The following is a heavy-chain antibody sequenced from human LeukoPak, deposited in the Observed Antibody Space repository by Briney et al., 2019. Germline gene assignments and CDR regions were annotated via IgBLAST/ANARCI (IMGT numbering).Heavy chain of an antibody. J-gene: IGHJ4*02. V-gene: IGHV4-30-2*01. CDR2: IYHSGST. CDR3: ARESLPGIAVAGYYFDY. CDR1: GGSISSGGYY. Sequence: SQTLSLTCTVSGGSISSGGYYWSWIRQPPGKGLEWIGYIYHSGSTYYNPSLKSRVTISVDRSKNQFSLKLSSVTAADTAVYYCARESLPGIAVAGYYFDYWGQGTLVTVSS. D-gene: IGHD6-19*01.